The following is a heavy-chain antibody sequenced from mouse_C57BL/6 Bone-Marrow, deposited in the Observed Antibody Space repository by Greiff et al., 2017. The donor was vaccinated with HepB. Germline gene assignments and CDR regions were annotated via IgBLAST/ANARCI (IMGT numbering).Heavy chain of an antibody. CDR1: GYTFTDYE. D-gene: IGHD3-2*02. Sequence: QVQLKQSGAELVRPGASVTLSCKASGYTFTDYEMHWVKQTPVHGLEWIGAIDPETGGTAYNQKFKGKAILTADKSSSTAYMELRSLTSEDSAVYYCTRQLRLRLFAYWGQGTLVTVSA. V-gene: IGHV1-15*01. J-gene: IGHJ3*01. CDR2: IDPETGGT. CDR3: TRQLRLRLFAY.